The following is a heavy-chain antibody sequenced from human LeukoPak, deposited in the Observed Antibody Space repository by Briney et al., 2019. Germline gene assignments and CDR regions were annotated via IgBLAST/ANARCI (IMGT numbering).Heavy chain of an antibody. J-gene: IGHJ5*02. CDR2: ISSSSSYI. CDR3: ARDGSEFINWFDP. CDR1: GFTFSSYS. D-gene: IGHD1-26*01. Sequence: GGSLRLSCAASGFTFSSYSMNRVRQAPGKGLEWVSSISSSSSYIYYADSVKGRFTISRDNAKNSLYLQMNSLRAEDTAVYYCARDGSEFINWFDPWGQGTLVTVSS. V-gene: IGHV3-21*01.